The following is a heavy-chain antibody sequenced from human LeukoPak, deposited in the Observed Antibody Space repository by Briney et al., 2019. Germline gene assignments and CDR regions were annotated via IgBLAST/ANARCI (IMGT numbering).Heavy chain of an antibody. CDR2: INPNSGGT. CDR3: ARGSLSLRFLEG. V-gene: IGHV1-2*02. CDR1: AYTFTGYY. J-gene: IGHJ4*02. D-gene: IGHD3-3*01. Sequence: ASVRVSCKASAYTFTGYYMHWVRQAPGQGLEWMGWINPNSGGTNYAQKFQGRVTMTRDTSISTAYMELSRLRSDDTAVYYCARGSLSLRFLEGWGQRTLVTVSS.